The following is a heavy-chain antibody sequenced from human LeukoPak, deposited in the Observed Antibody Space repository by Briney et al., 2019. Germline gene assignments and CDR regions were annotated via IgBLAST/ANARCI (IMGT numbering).Heavy chain of an antibody. J-gene: IGHJ4*02. CDR3: ASQLWFREGYFDY. CDR2: ISGSGGST. V-gene: IGHV3-23*01. CDR1: GFTFSSYG. Sequence: SGGSLRLSCAASGFTFSSYGMSWVRQAPGKGLEWVSAISGSGGSTYYADSVKGRFTISRDNSKNTLYLQMNSLRAEDTAVYYCASQLWFREGYFDYWGQGALVTVSS. D-gene: IGHD3-10*01.